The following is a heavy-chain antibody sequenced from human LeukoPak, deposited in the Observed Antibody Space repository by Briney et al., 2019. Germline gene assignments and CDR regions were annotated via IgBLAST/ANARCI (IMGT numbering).Heavy chain of an antibody. J-gene: IGHJ4*02. CDR3: VREPQAEYYFDY. V-gene: IGHV3-74*01. Sequence: GGSLRLSCAASGFTFSTYWMHWVRQAPGKGLVWVSQINTDGNSTTYADSVKSRFTNSRNNAKDTLYLQMNSLRAEDTAVYYCVREPQAEYYFDYWGQGTLVTVSS. CDR1: GFTFSTYW. CDR2: INTDGNST. D-gene: IGHD1-14*01.